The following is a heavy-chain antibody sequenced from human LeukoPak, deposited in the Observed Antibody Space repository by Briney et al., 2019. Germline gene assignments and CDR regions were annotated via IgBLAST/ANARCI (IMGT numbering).Heavy chain of an antibody. CDR2: ITGGSAYI. CDR3: GRVVE. V-gene: IGHV3-21*01. D-gene: IGHD2-21*01. Sequence: GSLRLSCAASGFTFSSYSMNWVRQAPGKGLEWVSSITGGSAYIYYADSVKGRFTISRDNAKNSLYLQMNNLRAEDTAVYYCGRVVEWGQGTLVTVSS. J-gene: IGHJ4*02. CDR1: GFTFSSYS.